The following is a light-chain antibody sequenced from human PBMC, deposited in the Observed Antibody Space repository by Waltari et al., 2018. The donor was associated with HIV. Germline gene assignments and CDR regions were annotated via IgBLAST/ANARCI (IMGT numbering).Light chain of an antibody. J-gene: IGLJ2*01. V-gene: IGLV2-8*01. CDR2: EVT. Sequence: QSALTQPPSASGSPGQSVTIPCTGTSSDFGDYNYVSWYQQHPGKAPKVMIYEVTKRPSGVPDRISGSKSGTSASLAISGLQVEDEAEYYCAAWDDSLNGREVFGGGTKLTVL. CDR1: SSDFGDYNY. CDR3: AAWDDSLNGREV.